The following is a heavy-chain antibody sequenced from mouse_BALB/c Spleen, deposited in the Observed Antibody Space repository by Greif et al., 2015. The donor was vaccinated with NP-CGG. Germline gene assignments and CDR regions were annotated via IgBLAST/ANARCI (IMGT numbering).Heavy chain of an antibody. Sequence: VQLQESGPGLVAPSQSLSITCTISGFSLTGYGVHWVRQPPGKGLEWLVVIWSDGSTTYNSALKSRLSISKDNSKSQVFLKMNSLQTDDTAMYYCARHYYGSYYAMDYWGQGTSVTVSS. J-gene: IGHJ4*01. CDR3: ARHYYGSYYAMDY. D-gene: IGHD1-1*01. CDR1: GFSLTGYG. CDR2: IWSDGST. V-gene: IGHV2-6-1*01.